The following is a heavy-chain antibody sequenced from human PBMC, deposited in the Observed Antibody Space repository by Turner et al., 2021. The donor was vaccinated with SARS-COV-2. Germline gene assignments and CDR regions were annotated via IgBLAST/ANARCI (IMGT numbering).Heavy chain of an antibody. CDR3: AGVSSSSWNFDY. J-gene: IGHJ4*02. CDR2: IKQDGSEK. D-gene: IGHD6-13*01. Sequence: EVQLVESGGGLVQPGGSLRLSCAASGFTFSIHWVSWVRQAPGKGLEWVANIKQDGSEKSYVDSVKGRFTISRDNAKNSLYLQMNSLRAEDTAVYYCAGVSSSSWNFDYWGQGTLFTVSS. CDR1: GFTFSIHW. V-gene: IGHV3-7*01.